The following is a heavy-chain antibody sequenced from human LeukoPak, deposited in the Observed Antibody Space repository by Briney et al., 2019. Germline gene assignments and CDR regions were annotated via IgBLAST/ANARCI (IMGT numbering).Heavy chain of an antibody. J-gene: IGHJ4*02. D-gene: IGHD1-26*01. CDR1: GYTFTGYY. V-gene: IGHV1-69*13. CDR2: IIPIFGTA. Sequence: ASVKVSCKASGYTFTGYYMHWVRQAPGQGLEWMGGIIPIFGTANYAQKFQGRVTITADESTSTAYMELSSLRSEDTAVYYCARPGNSGSSLYYFDYWGQGTLVTVSS. CDR3: ARPGNSGSSLYYFDY.